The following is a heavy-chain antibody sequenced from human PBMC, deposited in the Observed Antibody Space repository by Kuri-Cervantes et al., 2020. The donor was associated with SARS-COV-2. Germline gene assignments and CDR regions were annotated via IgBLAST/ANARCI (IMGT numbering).Heavy chain of an antibody. J-gene: IGHJ4*02. CDR2: ISGSGGST. CDR3: AKDLGVVAIRDDY. D-gene: IGHD3-22*01. CDR1: GFTFPSYA. V-gene: IGHV3-23*01. Sequence: GESLKISCVGSGFTFPSYAMSWVRQAPGKGLEWVSAISGSGGSTYYADSVKGRFTISRDNSKNTLYLQMNSLRAEDTAVYYCAKDLGVVAIRDDYWGQGTLVTVSS.